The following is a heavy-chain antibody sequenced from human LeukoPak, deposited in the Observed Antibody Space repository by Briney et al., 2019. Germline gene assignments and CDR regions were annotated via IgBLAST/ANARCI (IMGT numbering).Heavy chain of an antibody. CDR1: GFSLSTSGVG. V-gene: IGHV2-5*02. Sequence: SGPTLVNPTQTLTLTCTFSGFSLSTSGVGVGWIRQPPGKALEWLALIYWDDDKRYSPSLKSRLTITKDTSKNQVVLTMTNMDPVDTATYYCAHRRVTRGIQLWLPFDYWGQGTLVTVSS. CDR2: IYWDDDK. J-gene: IGHJ4*02. CDR3: AHRRVTRGIQLWLPFDY. D-gene: IGHD5-18*01.